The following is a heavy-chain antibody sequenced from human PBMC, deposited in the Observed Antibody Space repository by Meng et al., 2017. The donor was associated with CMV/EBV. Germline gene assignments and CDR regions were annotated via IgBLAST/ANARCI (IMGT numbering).Heavy chain of an antibody. D-gene: IGHD3-10*01. V-gene: IGHV4-39*01. Sequence: SETLSLTCTVSGGSISSSSYYWGWIRQPPGKGREWIGSIYYSGSTYYNPSLKSRVPISVDTSKTQFSLKLSSVTAADTAVYYCARPRLLTRFGELDAFDIWGQGTMVTVSS. CDR2: IYYSGST. CDR1: GGSISSSSYY. CDR3: ARPRLLTRFGELDAFDI. J-gene: IGHJ3*02.